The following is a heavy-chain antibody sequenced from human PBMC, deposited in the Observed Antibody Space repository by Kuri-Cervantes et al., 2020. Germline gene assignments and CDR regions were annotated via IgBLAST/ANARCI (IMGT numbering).Heavy chain of an antibody. J-gene: IGHJ4*02. CDR3: ASTGGNTGGYYSY. Sequence: SETLSLTCAVYGGSFSGNYWNWIRQTPEKGLEWIGSISHSGSTYYNPSLKSRVTISVDTSKNQFSLNLSSLTAADTAVYYCASTGGNTGGYYSYWGQGTLVTVSS. D-gene: IGHD3-3*01. V-gene: IGHV4-34*01. CDR2: ISHSGST. CDR1: GGSFSGNY.